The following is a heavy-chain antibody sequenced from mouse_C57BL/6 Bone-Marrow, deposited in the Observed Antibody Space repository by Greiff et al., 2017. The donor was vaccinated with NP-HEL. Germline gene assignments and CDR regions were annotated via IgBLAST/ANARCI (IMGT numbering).Heavy chain of an antibody. Sequence: VKLVESDAELVKPGASVKISCKVSGYTFTDHTIHWMKQRPEQGLEWIGYIYPRDGSTKYNEKFKGKATLTADKSSSTAYMQLNSLTSEDSAVYFCAREGLITTVVDYWGQGTTLTVSS. CDR2: IYPRDGST. J-gene: IGHJ2*01. D-gene: IGHD1-1*01. CDR3: AREGLITTVVDY. V-gene: IGHV1-78*01. CDR1: GYTFTDHT.